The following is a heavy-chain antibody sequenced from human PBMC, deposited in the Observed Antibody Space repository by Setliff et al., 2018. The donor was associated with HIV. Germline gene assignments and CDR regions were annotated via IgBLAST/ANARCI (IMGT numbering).Heavy chain of an antibody. CDR1: GGSISSGTYY. J-gene: IGHJ4*02. V-gene: IGHV4-61*09. Sequence: PSETLSLTCTVSGGSISSGTYYWSWIRQPAGKGLEWIGHIYSTGNTNYNSSLKSRVTISVDTSKNQFSLKLSSVTAADTAVYYCAGALAARLGIWGQGTLVTVSS. CDR3: AGALAARLGI. D-gene: IGHD6-6*01. CDR2: IYSTGNT.